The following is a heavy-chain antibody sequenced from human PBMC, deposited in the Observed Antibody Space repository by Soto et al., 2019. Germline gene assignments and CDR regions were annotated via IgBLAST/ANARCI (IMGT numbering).Heavy chain of an antibody. CDR1: GFTFGDSY. CDR2: ISPGSRYP. CDR3: AKDYDSSPEYFQH. D-gene: IGHD3-22*01. J-gene: IGHJ1*01. V-gene: IGHV3-11*05. Sequence: GGSLRLSCAGSGFTFGDSYMSWIRQAPGKGLEWLSYISPGSRYPAYADSVKGRFTISRDNAKRSLYLQMNSLRAEDTAVYYCAKDYDSSPEYFQHWGQGTLVTVSS.